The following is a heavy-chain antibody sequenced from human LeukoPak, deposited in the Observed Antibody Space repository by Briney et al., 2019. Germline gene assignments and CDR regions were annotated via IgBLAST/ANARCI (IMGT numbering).Heavy chain of an antibody. CDR1: GYTFTGYY. J-gene: IGHJ4*02. CDR3: ARDFLMVRGVIRDY. V-gene: IGHV1-2*02. CDR2: INPNSGGT. Sequence: ASVKVSCKASGYTFTGYYMHWVRQAPGQGLEWMGWINPNSGGTNYAQKFQGRVTMTRDTSISTAYMEPSRLRSDDTAVYYCARDFLMVRGVIRDYWGQGTLVTVSS. D-gene: IGHD3-10*01.